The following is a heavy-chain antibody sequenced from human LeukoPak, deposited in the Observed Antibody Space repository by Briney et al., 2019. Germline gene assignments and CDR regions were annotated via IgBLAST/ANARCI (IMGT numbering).Heavy chain of an antibody. V-gene: IGHV4-34*01. D-gene: IGHD2-15*01. CDR3: ARAWYY. CDR1: GGSFSGYY. J-gene: IGHJ4*02. Sequence: PSETLSLTCAVHGGSFSGYYWSWIRQPPGKGLEWIGEINHSGSTNYNPSLKSRVTISVDTSKNQFSLKLSSVTAADTAVYYCARAWYYWGQGTLVTVSS. CDR2: INHSGST.